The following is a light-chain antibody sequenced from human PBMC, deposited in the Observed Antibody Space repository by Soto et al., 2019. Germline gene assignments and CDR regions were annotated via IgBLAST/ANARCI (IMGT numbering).Light chain of an antibody. CDR1: SSNIGAGYD. CDR3: QSYDSSLSVV. CDR2: GNS. J-gene: IGLJ1*01. Sequence: QFVLTQPPSVSGAPGQRVTISCTGSSSNIGAGYDVHWYQQLPGTAPKLLIYGNSNRPSGVPDRFSGSKSGTSASLAITGLQAEDEADYYCQSYDSSLSVVFGTGTKLTVL. V-gene: IGLV1-40*01.